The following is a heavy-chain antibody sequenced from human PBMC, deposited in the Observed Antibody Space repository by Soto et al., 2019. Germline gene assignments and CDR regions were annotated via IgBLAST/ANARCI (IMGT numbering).Heavy chain of an antibody. V-gene: IGHV3-21*01. CDR2: ISSSSSYI. D-gene: IGHD5-12*01. CDR1: GFTFSSYS. J-gene: IGHJ4*02. Sequence: EVQLVESGGGLVKPGGSLRLSCAASGFTFSSYSMNWVRQAPGKGLEWVSSISSSSSYIYYADSVKGRFTISRDNAKNSLYLQMNSLRAEDTAVYYCARDTRGYDPSATNTPGGYWGQGTLVTVSS. CDR3: ARDTRGYDPSATNTPGGY.